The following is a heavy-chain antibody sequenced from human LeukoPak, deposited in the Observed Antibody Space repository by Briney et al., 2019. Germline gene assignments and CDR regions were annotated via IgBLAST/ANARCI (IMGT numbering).Heavy chain of an antibody. CDR3: TTSEVGATSLDY. CDR1: GFTFSSYG. CDR2: IKSKTDGGTT. V-gene: IGHV3-15*01. Sequence: PGGTLRLSCAASGFTFSSYGMSWVRQAPGKGLEWVGRIKSKTDGGTTDYAAPVKGRFTISRDDSKNTLYLQMNSLKTEDTAVYYCTTSEVGATSLDYWGQGTLVTVSS. D-gene: IGHD1-26*01. J-gene: IGHJ4*02.